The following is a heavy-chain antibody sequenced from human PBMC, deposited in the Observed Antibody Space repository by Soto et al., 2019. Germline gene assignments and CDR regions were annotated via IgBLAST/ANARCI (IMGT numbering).Heavy chain of an antibody. D-gene: IGHD2-15*01. CDR2: IYYSGNT. Sequence: SETLSLTCTVSGGSISSGDYQWSWIRQPPGKGLEWIGYIYYSGNTYYNPSLKSRVTISVDTSKNQFSLKLSSVTAADTAVYYCARGESQSGLDYWGQGTLVTVSS. V-gene: IGHV4-30-4*01. CDR3: ARGESQSGLDY. CDR1: GGSISSGDYQ. J-gene: IGHJ4*02.